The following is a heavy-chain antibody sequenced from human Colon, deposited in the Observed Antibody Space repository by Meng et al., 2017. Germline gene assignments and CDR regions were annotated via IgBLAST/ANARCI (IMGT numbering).Heavy chain of an antibody. CDR1: EYSFTSYF. CDR2: IYPGDSDT. V-gene: IGHV5-51*01. CDR3: ARVGTTYSSAFPH. Sequence: GESLKISCQGSEYSFTSYFIAWVRQMPGKGLEWMGSIYPGDSDTRYSSSFQGQVTISVDKSISTAYLQWGSLKASDSGMYFCARVGTTYSSAFPHWGQGTLVTGSS. J-gene: IGHJ1*01. D-gene: IGHD6-19*01.